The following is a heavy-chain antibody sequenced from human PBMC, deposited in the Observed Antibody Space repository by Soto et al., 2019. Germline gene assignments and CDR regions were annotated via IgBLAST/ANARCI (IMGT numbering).Heavy chain of an antibody. V-gene: IGHV1-69*02. D-gene: IGHD5-12*01. CDR3: ANLVAYPY. CDR1: GGTLSSYT. CDR2: IIPILGIA. J-gene: IGHJ4*02. Sequence: SVKVSCKDSGGTLSSYTISWVRQAPGQGLEWMGRIIPILGIANYAQKFQGRVTITADKSTSTAYMELSSLRSEDTAVYYCANLVAYPYWGQGTLVTVSS.